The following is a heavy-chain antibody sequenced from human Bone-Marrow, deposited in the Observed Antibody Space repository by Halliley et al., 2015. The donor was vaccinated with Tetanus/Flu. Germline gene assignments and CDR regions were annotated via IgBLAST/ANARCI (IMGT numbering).Heavy chain of an antibody. CDR2: ISATSAYD. Sequence: VSSISATSAYDFYADSVKGRFTISRDNSKNSLYLQMTSVKVEDAAVYFCAKEPTSGSWFDAWGQGTPLIVSS. V-gene: IGHV3-21*04. J-gene: IGHJ5*02. D-gene: IGHD1-26*01. CDR3: AKEPTSGSWFDA.